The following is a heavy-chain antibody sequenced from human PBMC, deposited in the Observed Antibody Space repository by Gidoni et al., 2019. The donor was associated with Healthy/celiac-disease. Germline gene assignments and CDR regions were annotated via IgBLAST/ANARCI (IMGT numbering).Heavy chain of an antibody. D-gene: IGHD3-22*01. Sequence: EVQLVESGGGLVKPGGSLRLSCAASGFTFRNAWISWVRQAPGKGLEWVGRIKSKTDGGTTDYAAPVKGRFTISRDDSKNTLYLQMNSLKTEDTAVYYCTKIMIVVVPYYYGMDVWGQGTTVTVSS. J-gene: IGHJ6*02. CDR2: IKSKTDGGTT. CDR3: TKIMIVVVPYYYGMDV. V-gene: IGHV3-15*01. CDR1: GFTFRNAW.